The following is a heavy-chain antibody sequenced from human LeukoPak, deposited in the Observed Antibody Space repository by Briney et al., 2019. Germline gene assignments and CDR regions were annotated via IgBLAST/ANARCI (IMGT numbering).Heavy chain of an antibody. CDR1: GGSISSGGYS. Sequence: SETLSLTCAVSGGSISSGGYSWSWIRQPPGKGLEWIGYIYYSGSTNYNPSLKSRVTISVDTSKNQFSLKLSSVTAADTAVYYCARHVRRNDFWSPRPIPNWFDPWGQGTLVTVSS. CDR2: IYYSGST. J-gene: IGHJ5*02. V-gene: IGHV4-61*08. CDR3: ARHVRRNDFWSPRPIPNWFDP. D-gene: IGHD3-3*01.